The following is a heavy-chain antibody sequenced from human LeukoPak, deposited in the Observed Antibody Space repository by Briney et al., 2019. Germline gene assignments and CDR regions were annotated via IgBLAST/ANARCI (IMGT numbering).Heavy chain of an antibody. CDR2: IYYSGST. Sequence: SETLSLTCTVSGGSISSYYWSWIRQPPGKGLEWIGYIYYSGSTNYNPSLKSRVTISVDTSKNQFSLKLSSVTAADTAVYYCARVKVDSMVRYYFDYWGRGTLVTVSS. CDR3: ARVKVDSMVRYYFDY. V-gene: IGHV4-59*01. D-gene: IGHD3-10*01. J-gene: IGHJ4*02. CDR1: GGSISSYY.